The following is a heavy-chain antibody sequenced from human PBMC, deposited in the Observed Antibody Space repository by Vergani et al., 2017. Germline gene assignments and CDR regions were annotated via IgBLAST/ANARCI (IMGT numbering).Heavy chain of an antibody. D-gene: IGHD1-26*01. Sequence: EVQLVESGGGLVQPGRSLRLSCAASGFTFDDYAMHWVRQAPGKGLEWVAGISWNNGPIGYADSVKGRFTISRDTAKNSLYLQMNSLRPEDTALYYCAKDSSGSYAPNFDYWGQGTLVTVSS. V-gene: IGHV3-9*01. CDR3: AKDSSGSYAPNFDY. CDR2: ISWNNGPI. J-gene: IGHJ4*02. CDR1: GFTFDDYA.